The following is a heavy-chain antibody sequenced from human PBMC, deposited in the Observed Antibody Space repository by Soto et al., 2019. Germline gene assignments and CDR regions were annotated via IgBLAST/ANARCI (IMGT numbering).Heavy chain of an antibody. Sequence: PGGSLRLSCAASGFTFSSYAMSWVRQAPGKGLEWVSAISGSGGSTYYADSVKGRFTISRDNSKNTLYLQMNSLRAEDTAVYYCAKEEDPTEFLEWYTFDYWGQGTLVTVSS. V-gene: IGHV3-23*01. CDR3: AKEEDPTEFLEWYTFDY. CDR1: GFTFSSYA. CDR2: ISGSGGST. J-gene: IGHJ4*02. D-gene: IGHD3-3*01.